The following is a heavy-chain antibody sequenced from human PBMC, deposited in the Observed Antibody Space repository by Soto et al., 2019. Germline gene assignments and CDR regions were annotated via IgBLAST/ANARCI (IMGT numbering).Heavy chain of an antibody. CDR1: GGNFNTYT. J-gene: IGHJ4*02. CDR2: IIPILDIA. V-gene: IGHV1-69*02. Sequence: QVQLLQSGTEVKKPGSSAKVSCRASGGNFNTYTISWVRQAPGQGLEWLGRIIPILDIASYAQKFQGRVKMTADKSTNTVYMELSSLRSEDTSVYFCARSLGLCNVSGCRAYWGQGTLFSVS. D-gene: IGHD1-26*01. CDR3: ARSLGLCNVSGCRAY.